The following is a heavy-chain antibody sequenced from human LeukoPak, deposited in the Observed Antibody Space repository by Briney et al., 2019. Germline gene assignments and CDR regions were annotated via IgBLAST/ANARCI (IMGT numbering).Heavy chain of an antibody. D-gene: IGHD6-19*01. CDR2: IKSKTDGGTT. V-gene: IGHV3-15*01. J-gene: IGHJ4*02. CDR1: GFTFSNAW. CDR3: ARDIHPHEWLVLLL. Sequence: GGSLRLSCAGSGFTFSNAWMSWVRQAPGKGLEWVGRIKSKTDGGTTYYAAPVKGRFTISRDNAKNSLYLQMNSLRAEDTAVYYCARDIHPHEWLVLLLWGQGTLVTVSS.